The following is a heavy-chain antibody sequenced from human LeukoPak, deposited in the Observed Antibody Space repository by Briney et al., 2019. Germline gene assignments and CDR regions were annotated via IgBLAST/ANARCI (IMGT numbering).Heavy chain of an antibody. CDR3: ARLGSIAAAVIDY. Sequence: SVKVSRKASGGTFSSYAISWVRQAPGQGLEWMGGIIPIFGTANYAQKFQGRVTITADESTSTAYMELSSLRSEDTAVYYCARLGSIAAAVIDYWGQGTLVTVSS. D-gene: IGHD6-13*01. J-gene: IGHJ4*02. CDR2: IIPIFGTA. CDR1: GGTFSSYA. V-gene: IGHV1-69*13.